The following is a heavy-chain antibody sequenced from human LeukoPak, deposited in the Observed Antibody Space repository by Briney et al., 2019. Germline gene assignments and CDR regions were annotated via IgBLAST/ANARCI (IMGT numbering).Heavy chain of an antibody. J-gene: IGHJ4*02. Sequence: GGSLRLSCAASGFTFSSYTMNWVRQAPGKGLEWVSYISSSSTIYYADSVKGRFTISRDNAKNSLYLQMNSLRAEDTAVYYCARSRYDVVYFDYWGQGTLVTVSS. V-gene: IGHV3-48*01. CDR2: ISSSSTI. CDR3: ARSRYDVVYFDY. D-gene: IGHD3-3*01. CDR1: GFTFSSYT.